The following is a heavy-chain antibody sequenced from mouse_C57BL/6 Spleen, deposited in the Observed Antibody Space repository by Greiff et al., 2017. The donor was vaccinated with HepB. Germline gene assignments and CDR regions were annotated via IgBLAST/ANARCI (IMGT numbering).Heavy chain of an antibody. V-gene: IGHV10-3*01. CDR1: GFTFNTYA. J-gene: IGHJ3*01. D-gene: IGHD1-1*01. CDR3: VRDGSSYYYGSSSAWFAY. Sequence: DVQLVESGGGLVQPKGSLKLSCAASGFTFNTYAMHWVRQAPGKGLEWVARIRSKSSNYATYYADSVKDRFTISRDDSQSMLYLQMNNLKTEDTAMYYCVRDGSSYYYGSSSAWFAYWGQGTLVTVSA. CDR2: IRSKSSNYAT.